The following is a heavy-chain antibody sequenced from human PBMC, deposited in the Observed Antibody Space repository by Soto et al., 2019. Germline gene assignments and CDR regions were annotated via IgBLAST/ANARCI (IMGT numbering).Heavy chain of an antibody. CDR1: GFTFSSYS. Sequence: PGGSLRLSCAASGFTFSSYSMNWVRQAPGKGLEWVSYISSSSSTIYYADSVKGRFTISRDNAKNSLYLQMNSLRAEDTAVYYCARCAVVAATPYNWFDPWGQGTLVTVSS. V-gene: IGHV3-48*04. CDR3: ARCAVVAATPYNWFDP. CDR2: ISSSSSTI. D-gene: IGHD2-15*01. J-gene: IGHJ5*02.